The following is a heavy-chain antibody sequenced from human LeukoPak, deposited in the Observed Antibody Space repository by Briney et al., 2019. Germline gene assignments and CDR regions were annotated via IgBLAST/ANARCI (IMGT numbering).Heavy chain of an antibody. J-gene: IGHJ3*02. Sequence: GGSLRLSCAASGFTFSSYSMNWVRQAPGKGLEWVSSISSSSSYIYYADSVKGRFTISRDNAKNSLYLQMNSLRAEDTAVYYCARVAPLWFGDLLGGSDAFDIWGQGTMVTVSS. CDR2: ISSSSSYI. CDR1: GFTFSSYS. CDR3: ARVAPLWFGDLLGGSDAFDI. D-gene: IGHD3-10*01. V-gene: IGHV3-21*01.